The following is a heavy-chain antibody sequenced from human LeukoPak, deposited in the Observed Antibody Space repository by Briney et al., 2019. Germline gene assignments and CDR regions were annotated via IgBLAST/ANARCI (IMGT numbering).Heavy chain of an antibody. V-gene: IGHV3-20*04. J-gene: IGHJ3*02. CDR1: GITFSSYG. Sequence: GGSLRLSCAASGITFSSYGMSWVRQAPGKGLEWVSGINWNGGSTGYADSVKGRFTISRDNAKNSLYLQMNSLRAEDTALYYCARPRNGGFYAFDIWGQGTMVTVSS. CDR2: INWNGGST. CDR3: ARPRNGGFYAFDI. D-gene: IGHD1-14*01.